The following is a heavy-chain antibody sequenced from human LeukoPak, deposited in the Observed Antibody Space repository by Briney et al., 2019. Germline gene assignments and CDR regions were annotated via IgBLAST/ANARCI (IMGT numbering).Heavy chain of an antibody. V-gene: IGHV4-59*01. CDR3: ARRVHSSSWSSYFDY. CDR2: IHYSGST. Sequence: PSETLSLTCTVSGGSINSYYWSWIRQPPGMGLEWVGPIHYSGSTSYNPSLRSRVTISVDKSKNQFFLKLSSVTATDTAVYYCARRVHSSSWSSYFDYWGQETLVTVPS. CDR1: GGSINSYY. J-gene: IGHJ4*02. D-gene: IGHD6-13*01.